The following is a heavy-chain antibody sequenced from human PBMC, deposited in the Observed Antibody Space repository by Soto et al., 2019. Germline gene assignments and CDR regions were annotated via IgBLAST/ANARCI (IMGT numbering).Heavy chain of an antibody. CDR2: ISGSGGST. J-gene: IGHJ6*02. Sequence: GGSLRLSCTASGFPFRSYAMSWVRQAPGMGLEWVSAISGSGGSTYYADSMKGRFTISRDNSKNTLYLQMSSLRAEDTAVYYCAKYHFDSSGYYSPSYYYYGMDVWGQGTTVTVSS. V-gene: IGHV3-23*01. CDR3: AKYHFDSSGYYSPSYYYYGMDV. D-gene: IGHD3-22*01. CDR1: GFPFRSYA.